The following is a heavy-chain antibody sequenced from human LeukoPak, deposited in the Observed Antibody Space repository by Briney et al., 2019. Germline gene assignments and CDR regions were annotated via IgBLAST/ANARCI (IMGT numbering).Heavy chain of an antibody. CDR3: ARVGRYYDYVWGSYRSIGHFDY. Sequence: ASVKVSCKASGYTFTSYYMHWVRQAPGQGLEWMGIISPSGGSTSYAQKFQGRVTMTRDMSTSTVYMELSSLRSEDTAVYYCARVGRYYDYVWGSYRSIGHFDYWGQGTLVTVSS. CDR1: GYTFTSYY. D-gene: IGHD3-16*02. J-gene: IGHJ4*02. V-gene: IGHV1-46*01. CDR2: ISPSGGST.